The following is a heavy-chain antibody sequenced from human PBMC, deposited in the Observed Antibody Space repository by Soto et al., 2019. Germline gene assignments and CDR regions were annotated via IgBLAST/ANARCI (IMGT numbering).Heavy chain of an antibody. Sequence: EVQLVESGGGVVQPGESLRLSCAASGFTFSAYDMHWVRQTTGKGLEWVPAIGAADDPYYLGSVKGRFTISRENAKNSLYLQMNSLRAEDTAVYYCARAYSGRLPRRADYYFAMDVWGQGTTVTVSS. J-gene: IGHJ6*02. CDR3: ARAYSGRLPRRADYYFAMDV. D-gene: IGHD2-15*01. CDR1: GFTFSAYD. V-gene: IGHV3-13*05. CDR2: IGAADDP.